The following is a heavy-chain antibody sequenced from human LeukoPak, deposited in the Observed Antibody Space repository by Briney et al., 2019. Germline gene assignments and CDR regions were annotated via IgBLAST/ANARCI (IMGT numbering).Heavy chain of an antibody. D-gene: IGHD2-15*01. V-gene: IGHV4-39*07. Sequence: SETLSLTCTVSGGSISSSSYYWGWIRQPPGKGLEWIGSIYYSGSTYYNPSLKSRVTISVDTSKNQFSLKLSSVTAADTAVYYCAREDCSGGSCYPYFDYWGQGTLVTVSS. CDR1: GGSISSSSYY. CDR3: AREDCSGGSCYPYFDY. CDR2: IYYSGST. J-gene: IGHJ4*02.